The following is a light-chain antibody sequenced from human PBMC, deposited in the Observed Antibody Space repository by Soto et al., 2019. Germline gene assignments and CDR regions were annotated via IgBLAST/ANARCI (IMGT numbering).Light chain of an antibody. Sequence: EIVLTQSPATLSLSPGERATLSCRASQSVSSYLAWYQPKPGQAPRLLIYDASNRATGIPARFSGSGSGTDFTLTISRLEPEDFAVYYCQQFSSYPLTFGGGTKVDIK. CDR2: DAS. J-gene: IGKJ4*01. CDR3: QQFSSYPLT. CDR1: QSVSSY. V-gene: IGKV3-11*01.